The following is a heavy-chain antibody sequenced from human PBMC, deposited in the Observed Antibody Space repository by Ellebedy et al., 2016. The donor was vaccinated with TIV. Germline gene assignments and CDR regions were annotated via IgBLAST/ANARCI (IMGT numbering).Heavy chain of an antibody. CDR2: MNPNSGNT. D-gene: IGHD6-6*01. V-gene: IGHV1-8*01. J-gene: IGHJ6*02. CDR3: ASSYSSSSEDYYYYGMDV. Sequence: ASVKVSCXASGYTFTSYDINWVRQATGQGLEWMGWMNPNSGNTGYAQKFQGRVTMTRNTSISTAYMELSSLRSEDTAVYYCASSYSSSSEDYYYYGMDVWGQGTTVTVSS. CDR1: GYTFTSYD.